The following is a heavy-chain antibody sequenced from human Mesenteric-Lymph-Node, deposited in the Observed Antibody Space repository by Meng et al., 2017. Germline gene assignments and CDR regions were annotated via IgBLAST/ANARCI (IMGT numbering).Heavy chain of an antibody. Sequence: QLLGREAGPGLVKPSETLSPTYTVSVGSVSSGGYYWTWIRQHPGKGLEWFGHIYYSGSTFYNPSLRSRVAISIDTSKNQFSLKLTSVTAADTAVYFCARTNYGDYNWFDPWGQGTLVTVSS. V-gene: IGHV4-31*03. CDR2: IYYSGST. J-gene: IGHJ5*02. CDR3: ARTNYGDYNWFDP. D-gene: IGHD4-17*01. CDR1: VGSVSSGGYY.